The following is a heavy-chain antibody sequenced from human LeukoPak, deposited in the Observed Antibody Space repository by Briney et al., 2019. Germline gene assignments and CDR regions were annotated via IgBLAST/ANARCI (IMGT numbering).Heavy chain of an antibody. CDR1: GGSISSYY. CDR3: ARHGYDISTGHNWFDP. CDR2: IFYSGST. Sequence: PSETLSPTCTVSGGSISSYYWSWIRQPPGKGLEWIGYIFYSGSTSYNPSLKSRVTISGDTSKNQFSLKLSSVTAADTAVYYCARHGYDISTGHNWFDPWGQGTLVTVSS. D-gene: IGHD3-9*01. V-gene: IGHV4-59*08. J-gene: IGHJ5*02.